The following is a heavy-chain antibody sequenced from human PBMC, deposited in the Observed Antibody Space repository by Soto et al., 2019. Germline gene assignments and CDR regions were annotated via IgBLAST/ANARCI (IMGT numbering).Heavy chain of an antibody. V-gene: IGHV3-33*01. Sequence: GGSLRLSCAASGFTFSSYGMHWVRQAPGKGLEWVAVIWYDGSNKYYADSVKGRFTISRDNSKNTLYLQMNSLRAEDTAVYYCAREPHQEDYDSSFQHWGQGTLVTVSS. CDR3: AREPHQEDYDSSFQH. J-gene: IGHJ1*01. CDR2: IWYDGSNK. CDR1: GFTFSSYG. D-gene: IGHD3-22*01.